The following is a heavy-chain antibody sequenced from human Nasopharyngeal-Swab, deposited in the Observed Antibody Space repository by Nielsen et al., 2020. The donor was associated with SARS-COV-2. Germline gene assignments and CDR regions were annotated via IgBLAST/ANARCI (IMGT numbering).Heavy chain of an antibody. CDR1: GFTFSSYA. D-gene: IGHD6-13*01. CDR2: ISGSGGST. V-gene: IGHV3-23*01. Sequence: GESLKISCTASGFTFSSYAMSWVRQAPGKGLEWVSEISGSGGSTYYAESVKGRFTISRDNSKNTLSLQMNSLRADDTAVYYCAKNPYSSSFYWFDPWGQGTLVTVSS. J-gene: IGHJ5*02. CDR3: AKNPYSSSFYWFDP.